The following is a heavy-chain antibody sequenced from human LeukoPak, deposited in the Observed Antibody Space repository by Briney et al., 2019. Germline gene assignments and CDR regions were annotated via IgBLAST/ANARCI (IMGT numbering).Heavy chain of an antibody. CDR1: GYTFTAYY. Sequence: ASVKVSCKTSGYTFTAYYMHWVRQAPGQGLEWMGWINPNSGDTNYGQKFQGRVSMTRDTSISTAYMELNSLRSDDTAVYYCASGYSSGWSGDYWGQGTLVTVSS. V-gene: IGHV1-2*02. D-gene: IGHD6-19*01. J-gene: IGHJ4*02. CDR2: INPNSGDT. CDR3: ASGYSSGWSGDY.